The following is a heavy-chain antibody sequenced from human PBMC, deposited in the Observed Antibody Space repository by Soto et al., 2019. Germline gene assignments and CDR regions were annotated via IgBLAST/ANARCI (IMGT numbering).Heavy chain of an antibody. J-gene: IGHJ6*02. Sequence: EVQLVESGGGLVKPGGSLRLSCAASGFTFSSYSMNWVRQAPGKGLEWVSSISSSSSYIYYADSVKGRFTISRDNAKNSLYLQMNSLRAEDTAVYYCARDEERYSNALGDYGMDVWGQGTTVTVSS. CDR3: ARDEERYSNALGDYGMDV. D-gene: IGHD4-4*01. V-gene: IGHV3-21*01. CDR2: ISSSSSYI. CDR1: GFTFSSYS.